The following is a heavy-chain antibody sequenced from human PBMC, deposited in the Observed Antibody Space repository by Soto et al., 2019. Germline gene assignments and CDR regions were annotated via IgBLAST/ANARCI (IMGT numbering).Heavy chain of an antibody. CDR3: ASQFCSGGACFNWFDP. D-gene: IGHD2-21*02. V-gene: IGHV4-59*08. Sequence: SETLSLTCTVSGGSISSYYWSWIRQPPGKGLEWIGYIYYSGSTYYNPSLKSRVTISVDTSKNQFSLNLTSVTAADTAVYFCASQFCSGGACFNWFDPWGHGTLVTVSS. J-gene: IGHJ5*02. CDR2: IYYSGST. CDR1: GGSISSYY.